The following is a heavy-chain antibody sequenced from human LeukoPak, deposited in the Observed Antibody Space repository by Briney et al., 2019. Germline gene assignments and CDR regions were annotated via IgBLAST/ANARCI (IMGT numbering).Heavy chain of an antibody. CDR2: LTGGGGST. Sequence: PGGSLRLSCGASGFTFSFYAMSWVRQAPGKGLEWVSTLTGGGGSTYYADSVKGRFTISRDNSKNTLFLQMNSLRAEDTAVYYCASPSQGYWGQGTLVTVSS. V-gene: IGHV3-23*01. CDR1: GFTFSFYA. J-gene: IGHJ4*02. CDR3: ASPSQGY.